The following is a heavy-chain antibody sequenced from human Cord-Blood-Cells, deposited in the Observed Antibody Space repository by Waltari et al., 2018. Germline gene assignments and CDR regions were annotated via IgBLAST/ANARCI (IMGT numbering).Heavy chain of an antibody. CDR2: IYPGDPDT. Sequence: EVQLVQSGAEVKKPGESLQISRTGSGYSFTSYWIGWARQMPGKGLEWMGIIYPGDPDTRYSPSLQDQVTISADKSISTAYLQWSSLKASDTAMYYCASGYSGYDRGEDYWGQGTLVTVSS. V-gene: IGHV5-51*01. CDR1: GYSFTSYW. CDR3: ASGYSGYDRGEDY. J-gene: IGHJ4*02. D-gene: IGHD5-12*01.